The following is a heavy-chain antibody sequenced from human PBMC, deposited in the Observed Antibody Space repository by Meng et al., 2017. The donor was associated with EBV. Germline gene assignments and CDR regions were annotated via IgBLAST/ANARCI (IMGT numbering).Heavy chain of an antibody. CDR2: IIPAGGNT. J-gene: IGHJ4*02. V-gene: IGHV1-46*01. D-gene: IGHD1/OR15-1a*01. CDR3: VRELVGGTFDY. Sequence: VQLLQSGAEVKKPGASVKVSCKASEYTFTSYYLHWVRQAPGQGLEWMGIIIPAGGNTNYAQKFRGRFTMTRDTSTSTVYMDLSILTSEDTAVYYCVRELVGGTFDYWGQGTLVTVSS. CDR1: EYTFTSYY.